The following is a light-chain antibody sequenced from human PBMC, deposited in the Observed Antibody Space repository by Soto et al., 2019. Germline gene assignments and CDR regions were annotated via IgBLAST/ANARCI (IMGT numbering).Light chain of an antibody. CDR3: TSSSSSSPFV. CDR2: DVT. CDR1: SSDVGGYNF. J-gene: IGLJ7*01. Sequence: QSALTQPASVSGSPGQSITISCTGTSSDVGGYNFVSWYQQHPGKAPKLMFYDVTNRPSGISSRFSGSKSSNTASLTISGLAADDEAVYYCTSSSSSSPFVFGGGTQLTVL. V-gene: IGLV2-14*01.